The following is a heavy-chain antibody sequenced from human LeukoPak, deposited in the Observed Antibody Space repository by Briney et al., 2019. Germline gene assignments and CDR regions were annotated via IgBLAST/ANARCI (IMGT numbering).Heavy chain of an antibody. V-gene: IGHV3-53*01. CDR2: IYSGGST. CDR1: GFTVSSNY. J-gene: IGHJ4*02. D-gene: IGHD2-15*01. CDR3: AGWARRSEVVAATFDY. Sequence: GGSLRLSCAASGFTVSSNYMSWVRQAPGKGLEWVSVIYSGGSTYYADSVKGRFTISRDNSKNTLYLQMNSLRAEDTAVYYCAGWARRSEVVAATFDYWGQGTLVTVSS.